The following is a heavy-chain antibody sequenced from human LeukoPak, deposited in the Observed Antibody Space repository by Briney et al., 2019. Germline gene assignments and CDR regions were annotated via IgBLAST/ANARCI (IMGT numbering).Heavy chain of an antibody. V-gene: IGHV3-23*01. Sequence: PWGSLRLSCAASGFTFSSYAMSWVRQAPGKGLEWVSAISGSGGSTYYADSVKGRFTISRDNSKNTLYLQMNSLRAEDTAVYYCAKADYDFWSGYYTPYYMDVWGKGTTVTVSS. J-gene: IGHJ6*03. CDR3: AKADYDFWSGYYTPYYMDV. CDR2: ISGSGGST. CDR1: GFTFSSYA. D-gene: IGHD3-3*01.